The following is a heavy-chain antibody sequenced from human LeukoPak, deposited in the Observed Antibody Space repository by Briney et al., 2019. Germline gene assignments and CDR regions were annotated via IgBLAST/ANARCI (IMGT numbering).Heavy chain of an antibody. CDR2: IKQDGSEK. D-gene: IGHD2-2*01. CDR3: ARDPPSDIVVVPAAMWDRYNWFDP. V-gene: IGHV3-7*05. Sequence: PGGSLRLSCAASGFTFTSYWMTWVRQAPGKGLEWVANIKQDGSEKYYVDSVKGRFTISRDNAKNSLYLQMNSLRAEDTAVYYCARDPPSDIVVVPAAMWDRYNWFDPWGQGTLVTVSS. CDR1: GFTFTSYW. J-gene: IGHJ5*02.